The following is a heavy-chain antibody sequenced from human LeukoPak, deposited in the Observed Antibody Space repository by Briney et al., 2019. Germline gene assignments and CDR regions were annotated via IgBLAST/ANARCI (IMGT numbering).Heavy chain of an antibody. V-gene: IGHV4-39*07. CDR1: GDSISSNDYF. Sequence: PSETLSLTCTVSGDSISSNDYFWGWIRQSPGKGLEWIGSVYYNGATQYSPSLKSRVTISVDKSKNQFSLKLSSVTAADTAVYYCARRSMTPPWPVGAFDIWGQGTMVTVSS. CDR2: VYYNGAT. D-gene: IGHD2/OR15-2a*01. J-gene: IGHJ3*02. CDR3: ARRSMTPPWPVGAFDI.